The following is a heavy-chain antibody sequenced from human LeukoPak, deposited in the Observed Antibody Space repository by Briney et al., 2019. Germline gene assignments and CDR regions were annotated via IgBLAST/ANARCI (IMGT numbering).Heavy chain of an antibody. V-gene: IGHV3-11*01. CDR2: ISSSGSTI. CDR1: GFTFSDYY. D-gene: IGHD3-10*02. CDR3: TRQDVPQARFGFDV. J-gene: IGHJ3*01. Sequence: PGGSLRLSCAASGFTFSDYYMSWIRQAPGKGLEWVSYISSSGSTIYYADSVKGRFTISRDNAKNSLYLQMNSLRAEDTAVYYCTRQDVPQARFGFDVWGQGTTVTVSS.